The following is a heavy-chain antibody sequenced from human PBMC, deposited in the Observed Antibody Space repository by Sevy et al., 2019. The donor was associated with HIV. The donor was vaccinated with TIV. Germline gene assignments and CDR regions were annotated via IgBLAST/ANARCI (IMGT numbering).Heavy chain of an antibody. V-gene: IGHV3-23*01. CDR2: ISGSGGST. D-gene: IGHD6-13*01. Sequence: GGSLRLSCAASGFTFSSYAMSWVRQAPGKGLEWVSAISGSGGSTYYADSVKGRFTISRDNSKNTLYLQMNSLRAEDTAVYYCAKGSRAAAGTGGDFDWWGQRTLVTVSS. J-gene: IGHJ4*02. CDR3: AKGSRAAAGTGGDFDW. CDR1: GFTFSSYA.